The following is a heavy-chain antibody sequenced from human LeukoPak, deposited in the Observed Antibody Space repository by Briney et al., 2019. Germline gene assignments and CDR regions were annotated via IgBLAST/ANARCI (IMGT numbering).Heavy chain of an antibody. Sequence: GGSLRLSCAASGFTFSSYAMSWVRRAPGKGLEWVSAISGSGGSTYYADSVKGRFTISRDNSKNTLYLQMNSLRAEDTAVYYCAKAWSVELSPLYWGQGTLVTVSS. CDR1: GFTFSSYA. D-gene: IGHD5-24*01. V-gene: IGHV3-23*01. CDR2: ISGSGGST. CDR3: AKAWSVELSPLY. J-gene: IGHJ4*02.